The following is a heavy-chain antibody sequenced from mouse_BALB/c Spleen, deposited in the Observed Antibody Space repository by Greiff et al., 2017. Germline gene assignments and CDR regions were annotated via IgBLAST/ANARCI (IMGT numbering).Heavy chain of an antibody. CDR2: ISNLAYSI. Sequence: EVKLVESGGGLVQPGGSRKLSCAASGFTFSDYGMAWVRQAPGKGPEWVAFISNLAYSIYYADTVTGRFTISRENAKNTLYLEMSSLRSEDTAMYYCARGGDYGRPHYFDYWGQGTTLTVSS. V-gene: IGHV5-15*02. CDR3: ARGGDYGRPHYFDY. J-gene: IGHJ2*01. D-gene: IGHD1-1*01. CDR1: GFTFSDYG.